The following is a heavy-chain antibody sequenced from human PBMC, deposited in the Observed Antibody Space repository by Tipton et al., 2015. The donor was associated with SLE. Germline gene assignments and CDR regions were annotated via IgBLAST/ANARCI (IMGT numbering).Heavy chain of an antibody. CDR3: AREGVGATVYWFDP. D-gene: IGHD1-26*01. CDR2: IYYSGST. J-gene: IGHJ5*02. Sequence: GSLRLSCTVSGGSISSYYWSWIRQPPGNGLEWIGYIYYSGSTNYNPSLKSRVTISVDASKNQFSLKLSSVTAADTAVYYCAREGVGATVYWFDPWGQGTLVTVSA. V-gene: IGHV4-59*01. CDR1: GGSISSYY.